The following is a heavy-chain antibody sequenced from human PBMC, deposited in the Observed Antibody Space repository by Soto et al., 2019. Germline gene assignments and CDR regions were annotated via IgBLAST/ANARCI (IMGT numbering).Heavy chain of an antibody. V-gene: IGHV3-11*01. CDR3: ARDLGDIVGVPAAIQRTNFDY. CDR1: GFTFSDYY. CDR2: ISSSGSTI. Sequence: QVQLVESGGGLVKPGGSLRLSCAASGFTFSDYYMSWIRQAPGKGLEWVSYISSSGSTIYYADSVKGRFTISRDNAKNSLYLEMNSLRAEDTAVDYCARDLGDIVGVPAAIQRTNFDYWGQGTLVTVSS. J-gene: IGHJ4*02. D-gene: IGHD2-2*02.